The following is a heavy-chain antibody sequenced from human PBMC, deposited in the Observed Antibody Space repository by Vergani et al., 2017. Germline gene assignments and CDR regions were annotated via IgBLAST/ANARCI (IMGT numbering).Heavy chain of an antibody. D-gene: IGHD3-3*01. Sequence: EVQLLESGGGLVQPGGSLRLSCAASGVTFSSYAMSWVRQAPGKGLEWVSAISGSGGSTYYADSVKGRFTISRDNSKNTLYLQMNSLRAEDTAVYYCANDYDFWSGYPSGMDVWGQGTTVTVSS. CDR3: ANDYDFWSGYPSGMDV. V-gene: IGHV3-23*01. J-gene: IGHJ6*02. CDR2: ISGSGGST. CDR1: GVTFSSYA.